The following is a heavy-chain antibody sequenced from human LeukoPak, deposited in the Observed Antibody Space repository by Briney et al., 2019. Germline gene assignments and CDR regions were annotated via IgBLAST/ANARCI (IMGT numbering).Heavy chain of an antibody. J-gene: IGHJ6*03. CDR1: GDSVSSNSAA. CDR2: TYYRSKWYN. D-gene: IGHD1-26*01. V-gene: IGHV6-1*01. Sequence: SQTLSLTCAISGDSVSSNSAAWSWIRQSPSRGLEWLGRTYYRSKWYNDYAVSVKSRITINPDTSKNQFSLQLNSVTPEDTAVYYCARDQVGATHYYYYYMDVWGKGTTVTVSS. CDR3: ARDQVGATHYYYYYMDV.